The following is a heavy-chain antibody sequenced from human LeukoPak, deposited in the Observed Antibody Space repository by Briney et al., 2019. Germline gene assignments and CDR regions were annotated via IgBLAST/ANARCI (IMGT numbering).Heavy chain of an antibody. CDR1: GFTFRSYA. CDR3: ARELGYCSSTSCYATYYYYGMDV. V-gene: IGHV3-30*04. J-gene: IGHJ6*02. Sequence: GGSLRLSCAASGFTFRSYAMHWVRQAPGKGLEWVAVISYDGSNKYYADSVKGRFTISRDNSKNTLYLQMNSLRAEDTAVYYCARELGYCSSTSCYATYYYYGMDVWGQGTTVTVSS. D-gene: IGHD2-2*01. CDR2: ISYDGSNK.